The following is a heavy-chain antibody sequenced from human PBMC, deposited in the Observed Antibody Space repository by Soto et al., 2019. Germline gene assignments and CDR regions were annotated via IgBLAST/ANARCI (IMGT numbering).Heavy chain of an antibody. CDR2: INHSGGT. V-gene: IGHV4-34*01. CDR3: ARGHAGAHWFDP. CDR1: GGSFSGYY. J-gene: IGHJ5*02. Sequence: PSETLSLTCAVYGGSFSGYYRSWIRQPPGKGLEWIGEINHSGGTNYNPSLKSRVTISVDTSKNQFSLKLSSVTAADTAVYYCARGHAGAHWFDPWGQGTLVTVSS.